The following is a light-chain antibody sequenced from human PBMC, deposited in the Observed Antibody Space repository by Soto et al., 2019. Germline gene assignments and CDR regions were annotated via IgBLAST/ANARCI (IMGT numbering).Light chain of an antibody. CDR1: SSDLGSYNL. J-gene: IGLJ2*01. CDR3: CSYAGSDTVI. V-gene: IGLV2-23*01. Sequence: QSVLTQPASVSGSPGQSITISCTGTSSDLGSYNLVSWYQQHPGKPPKLLIYEGSKRPSGISDRFSGSKSGNMASLTITGLQADDEADYYCCSYAGSDTVIFGGGTKLTVL. CDR2: EGS.